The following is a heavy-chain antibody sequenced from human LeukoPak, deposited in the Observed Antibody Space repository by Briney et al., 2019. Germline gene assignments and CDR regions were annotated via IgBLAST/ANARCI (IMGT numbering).Heavy chain of an antibody. CDR3: ARSLGRIVVVPAAIDAWAAFDI. Sequence: PSETLSLTCTVSVGSISSGGYYWSWIRQHPGKGLEWHVYIYYSGSTYYHPSLKRRVTISVDTSKNQFSLKLSSVTAPDTAVYYCARSLGRIVVVPAAIDAWAAFDIWGQGTMVTVSS. J-gene: IGHJ3*02. CDR2: IYYSGST. V-gene: IGHV4-31*03. CDR1: VGSISSGGYY. D-gene: IGHD2-2*02.